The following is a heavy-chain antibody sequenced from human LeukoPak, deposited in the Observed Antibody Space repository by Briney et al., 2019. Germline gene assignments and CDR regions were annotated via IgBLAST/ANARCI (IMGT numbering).Heavy chain of an antibody. CDR1: GGSISSSSYY. CDR2: IYYSGST. J-gene: IGHJ5*02. CDR3: ARDLPKLLYCSSTSCEGWFDP. Sequence: TSETLSLTCTVSGGSISSSSYYWGWIRQPPGKGLEWIGSIYYSGSTYYNPSLKSRVTISVDTSKNQFSLKLSSVTAADTAVYYCARDLPKLLYCSSTSCEGWFDPWGQGTLVTVSS. D-gene: IGHD2-2*01. V-gene: IGHV4-39*07.